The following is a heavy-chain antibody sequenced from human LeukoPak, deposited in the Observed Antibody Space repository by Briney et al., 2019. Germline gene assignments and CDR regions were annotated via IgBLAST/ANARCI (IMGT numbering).Heavy chain of an antibody. CDR2: IIPILGIA. CDR3: ARGTMRDGNWFDP. CDR1: GGTFSSYA. V-gene: IGHV1-69*04. Sequence: ASVKASCKASGGTFSSYAISWVRQAPGQGLEWMGRIIPILGIANYAQKFQGRVTITADKSTSTAYMELSSPRSEDTAVYYCARGTMRDGNWFDPWGQGTLVTVSS. J-gene: IGHJ5*02. D-gene: IGHD5-24*01.